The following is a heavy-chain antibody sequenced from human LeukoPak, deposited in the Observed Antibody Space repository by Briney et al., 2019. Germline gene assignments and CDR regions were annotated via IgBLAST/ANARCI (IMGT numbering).Heavy chain of an antibody. Sequence: ALVKVCCKVSGYTLTELSMHWVRQAPGKGLEWMGGFDPVGGETIYSKKFQGRVTMTEDTSTDTAYMELSSLRSEDTAVYYCATNEQVGLYSIDIWSQGTMVTVSS. D-gene: IGHD1-26*01. V-gene: IGHV1-24*01. CDR3: ATNEQVGLYSIDI. CDR1: GYTLTELS. CDR2: FDPVGGET. J-gene: IGHJ3*02.